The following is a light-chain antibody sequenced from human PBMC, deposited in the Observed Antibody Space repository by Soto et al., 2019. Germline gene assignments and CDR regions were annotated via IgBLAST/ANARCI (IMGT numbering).Light chain of an antibody. CDR3: QSYDSSLSGSWV. CDR1: SSNIGSNT. J-gene: IGLJ3*02. V-gene: IGLV1-44*01. Sequence: QSVLTQPPSASGTPGQRVTISCSGSSSNIGSNTVNWYQHLPGTAPKLLIYSNNQRPSGVPDRFSGSKSGTSASLAISGLQSEDEADYYCQSYDSSLSGSWVFGGGTKLTVL. CDR2: SNN.